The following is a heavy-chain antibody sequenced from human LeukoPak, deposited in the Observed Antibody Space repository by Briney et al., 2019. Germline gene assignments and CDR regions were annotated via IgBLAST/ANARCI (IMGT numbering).Heavy chain of an antibody. J-gene: IGHJ4*02. Sequence: GASVKVSCKASGYTFTGYYMHWVRQAPGQGLEWMGWINPNSGGTNYAQKFQGMVTMTRDTSISTAYMELSRLRSDDTAVYYCARERVAAAGLLDYWGQGTLVAVPS. CDR3: ARERVAAAGLLDY. D-gene: IGHD6-13*01. CDR2: INPNSGGT. CDR1: GYTFTGYY. V-gene: IGHV1-2*02.